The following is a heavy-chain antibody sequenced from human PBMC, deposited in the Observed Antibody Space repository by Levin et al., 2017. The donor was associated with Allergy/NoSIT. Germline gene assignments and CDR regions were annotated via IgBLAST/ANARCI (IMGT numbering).Heavy chain of an antibody. CDR1: GYTFTGYY. D-gene: IGHD6-13*01. V-gene: IGHV1-2*02. CDR3: ARDWAYSSRHVNDY. J-gene: IGHJ4*02. Sequence: GGSLRLSCKASGYTFTGYYMHWVRQAPGQGLEWMGWINPNSGGTNYAQKFQGRVTMTRDTSISTAYMELSRLRSDDTAVYYCARDWAYSSRHVNDYWGQGTLVTVSS. CDR2: INPNSGGT.